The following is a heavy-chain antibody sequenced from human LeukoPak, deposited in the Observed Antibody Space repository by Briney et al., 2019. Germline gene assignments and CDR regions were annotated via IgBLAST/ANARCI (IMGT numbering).Heavy chain of an antibody. CDR3: ARVGNAEYYYDSSGSFDY. J-gene: IGHJ4*02. CDR1: GYSISSGYY. CDR2: IYYSGST. V-gene: IGHV4-38-2*02. Sequence: SETLSLTCTVSGYSISSGYYWGWIRQPPGKGLEYIGSIYYSGSTYDNPSLKSRVTISVDTSKNQFSLKLSSVTAADTAVYYCARVGNAEYYYDSSGSFDYWGQGTLVTVSS. D-gene: IGHD3-22*01.